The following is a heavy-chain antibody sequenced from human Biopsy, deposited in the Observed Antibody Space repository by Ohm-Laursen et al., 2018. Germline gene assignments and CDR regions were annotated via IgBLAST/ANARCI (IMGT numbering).Heavy chain of an antibody. V-gene: IGHV4-59*11. Sequence: SETLSLTCTVSGSSFTGHYWTWIRQPPGKGLEWIGHISHTGYTSYKSSLKSRVTISLDTSRKHFSLRLTSLVAADTAVYYCARGSNEYGGLYFPHWGQGTLVTVSS. CDR1: GSSFTGHY. J-gene: IGHJ1*01. D-gene: IGHD4-23*01. CDR2: ISHTGYT. CDR3: ARGSNEYGGLYFPH.